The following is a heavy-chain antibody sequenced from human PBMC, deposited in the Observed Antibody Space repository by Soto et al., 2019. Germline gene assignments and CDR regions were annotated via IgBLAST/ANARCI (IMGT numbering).Heavy chain of an antibody. Sequence: PGWSLRLSCAASGFTFSNAWMSWVRQAPGKGLEWVGVIKSKTDGGTTDYAAPVKGRFTISRDDSKNTLYLQMNSLKTEDTAVYYCKTSNGNDDYFDYWGQGTLLTVSS. CDR3: KTSNGNDDYFDY. CDR2: IKSKTDGGTT. CDR1: GFTFSNAW. D-gene: IGHD1-1*01. V-gene: IGHV3-15*01. J-gene: IGHJ4*02.